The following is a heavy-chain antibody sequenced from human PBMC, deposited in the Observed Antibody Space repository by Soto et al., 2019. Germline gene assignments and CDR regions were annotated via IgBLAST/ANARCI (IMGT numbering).Heavy chain of an antibody. Sequence: GASVKVSCKASGGTFSSYAISWVRQAPGQGLEWMGGIIPIFGTANYAQKFQGRVTITADESTSTAYMELSSLRSEDTAVYYCASTDIVVVVAATGTQYAFDIWGQGTMVTVSS. D-gene: IGHD2-15*01. J-gene: IGHJ3*02. CDR2: IIPIFGTA. V-gene: IGHV1-69*13. CDR3: ASTDIVVVVAATGTQYAFDI. CDR1: GGTFSSYA.